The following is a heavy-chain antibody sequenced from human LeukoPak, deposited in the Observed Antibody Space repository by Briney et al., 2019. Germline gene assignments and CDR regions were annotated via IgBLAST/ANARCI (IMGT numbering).Heavy chain of an antibody. D-gene: IGHD6-19*01. CDR3: ARGTYSSGWSTFDY. V-gene: IGHV4-4*07. J-gene: IGHJ4*02. Sequence: SETLSLTCTVSGGSISSYYWSWIRQPAGKGLEWIGRIYTSGSTNYNSSLKSRVTMSVDTSKNQFSLKLSSVTAADTAVYYCARGTYSSGWSTFDYWGQGTLVTVSS. CDR2: IYTSGST. CDR1: GGSISSYY.